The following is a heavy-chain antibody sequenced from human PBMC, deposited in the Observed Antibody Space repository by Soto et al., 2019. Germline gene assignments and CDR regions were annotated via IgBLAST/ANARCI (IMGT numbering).Heavy chain of an antibody. J-gene: IGHJ4*02. CDR1: AFIVDSTY. D-gene: IGHD6-25*01. V-gene: IGHV3-66*01. CDR2: ITVGGDT. Sequence: EVQLVESGGGLVQPGGSLRLSCTTSAFIVDSTYMHWVRQAPGKGLEWVAVITVGGDTYYSDSVRGRSTLSRDTSKNTLNLQVNTLKVEDTAVHYGGSGLGYVIGDWCQGALVAVSP. CDR3: GSGLGYVIGD.